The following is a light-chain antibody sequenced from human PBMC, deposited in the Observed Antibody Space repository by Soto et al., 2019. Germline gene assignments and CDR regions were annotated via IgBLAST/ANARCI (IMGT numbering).Light chain of an antibody. J-gene: IGKJ1*01. Sequence: EIVLTQSPGTLSLSPGERSTLSWRASQSVSNNYLAWYQQKPGQAPRLLIYGASNRATGIPDRFSGSGSGTDFTLTISRLEPEDFAVYYCQQYGGSGTFGQGTKVDIK. CDR2: GAS. V-gene: IGKV3-20*01. CDR3: QQYGGSGT. CDR1: QSVSNNY.